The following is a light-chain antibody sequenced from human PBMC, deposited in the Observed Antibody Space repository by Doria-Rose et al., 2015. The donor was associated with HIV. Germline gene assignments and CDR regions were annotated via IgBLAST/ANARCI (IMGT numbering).Light chain of an antibody. Sequence: TQPPSSLSASVGDRVTITCRASQGISNFLAWYQQKPGRVPKPLIYAASTLQSGVPSRFSGSGSGTDFSHTISTLQPEDAAIYYCQNYNSAPLTFGGGSKVEIK. V-gene: IGKV1-27*01. CDR2: AAS. CDR1: QGISNF. J-gene: IGKJ4*01. CDR3: QNYNSAPLT.